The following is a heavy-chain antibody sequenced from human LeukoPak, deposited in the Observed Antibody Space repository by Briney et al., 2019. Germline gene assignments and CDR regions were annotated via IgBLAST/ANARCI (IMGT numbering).Heavy chain of an antibody. CDR3: ARDGGYSYGYGPTHFDY. Sequence: GGSLRLSCAASGFTFSSYEMNWVRQAPGKGLEWVSYISSSGSTIYYADSVKGRFTISRDNAKNSLYLQMNSLRAEDAAVYYCARDGGYSYGYGPTHFDYWGQGTLVTVSS. CDR1: GFTFSSYE. CDR2: ISSSGSTI. J-gene: IGHJ4*02. V-gene: IGHV3-48*03. D-gene: IGHD5-18*01.